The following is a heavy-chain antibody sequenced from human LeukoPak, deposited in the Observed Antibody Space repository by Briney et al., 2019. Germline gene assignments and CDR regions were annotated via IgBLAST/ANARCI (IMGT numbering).Heavy chain of an antibody. CDR3: ARAPPPTHYYMDV. CDR1: GFTVSSSY. Sequence: VSLRLSCAASGFTVSSSYMSWVRQAPGKGLEWVSVIYSGGSTYYADSVRGRFTISRDNSKNTLYLQMNSLRAEDTAVYYCARAPPPTHYYMDVWGKGTTVTVSS. CDR2: IYSGGST. J-gene: IGHJ6*03. V-gene: IGHV3-53*01.